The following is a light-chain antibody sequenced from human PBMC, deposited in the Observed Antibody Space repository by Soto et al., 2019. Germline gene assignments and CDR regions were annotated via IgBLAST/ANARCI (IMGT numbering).Light chain of an antibody. Sequence: IVLTQSPATLSLSPGERATLSCRASQSVGSHLAWFQQRPGQAPRLLIYDASNRATGIPARFSGSGSGADFTLTISSIAPEDFAVYYCQQRSNPITFGQGTRLEIK. CDR3: QQRSNPIT. J-gene: IGKJ5*01. CDR2: DAS. CDR1: QSVGSH. V-gene: IGKV3-11*01.